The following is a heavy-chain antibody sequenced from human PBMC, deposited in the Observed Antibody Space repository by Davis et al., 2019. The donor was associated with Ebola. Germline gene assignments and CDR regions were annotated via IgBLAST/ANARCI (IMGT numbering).Heavy chain of an antibody. CDR2: ISAYNGNT. CDR1: GYTFTSYG. CDR3: ARDYGSGSPDY. V-gene: IGHV1-18*01. Sequence: ASVKVSCKASGYTFTSYGISWVRQAPGQGLEWMGWISAYNGNTNYAQKFQGRVTITADESTSTAYMELRSLRSDDTAVYYCARDYGSGSPDYWGQGTLVTVSS. J-gene: IGHJ4*02. D-gene: IGHD3-10*01.